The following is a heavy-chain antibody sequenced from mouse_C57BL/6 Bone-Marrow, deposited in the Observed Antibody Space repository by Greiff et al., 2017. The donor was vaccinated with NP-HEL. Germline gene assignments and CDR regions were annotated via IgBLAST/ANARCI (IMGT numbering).Heavy chain of an antibody. J-gene: IGHJ4*01. CDR3: ASPRSSGYYLYAMDY. CDR2: IYPGSGNT. V-gene: IGHV1-76*01. CDR1: GYTFTDYY. Sequence: VQLQESGAELVRPGASVKLSCKASGYTFTDYYINWVKQRPGQGLEWIARIYPGSGNTYYNEKFKGKATLTAEKSSSTAYMQLSSLTSEDSAVYFCASPRSSGYYLYAMDYWGQGTSVTVSS. D-gene: IGHD3-2*02.